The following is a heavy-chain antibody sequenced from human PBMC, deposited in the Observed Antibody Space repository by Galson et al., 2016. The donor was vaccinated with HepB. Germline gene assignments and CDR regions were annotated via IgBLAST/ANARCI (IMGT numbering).Heavy chain of an antibody. J-gene: IGHJ3*02. CDR1: GLIFSSYW. Sequence: SLRLSCAASGLIFSSYWMNWVRQAPGKGLEWVADIKQDGSEKYYVDSVEGRFTVSRDNAKNSLYLQMNSLSAEDTAVYYCATMFYYYGSAFDRVDAFDIWGQGTMVTVSS. CDR2: IKQDGSEK. CDR3: ATMFYYYGSAFDRVDAFDI. V-gene: IGHV3-7*01. D-gene: IGHD3-22*01.